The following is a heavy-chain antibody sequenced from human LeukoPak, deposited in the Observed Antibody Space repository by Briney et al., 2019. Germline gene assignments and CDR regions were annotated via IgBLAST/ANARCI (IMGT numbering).Heavy chain of an antibody. V-gene: IGHV1-24*01. CDR3: ATGSDLKYNWNYYPPYYFDY. Sequence: ASVKVSCKVSGYTLTELSMHWVRQAPGKGLEWMGGFDPEDGETIYAQKFQGRVTMTEDTSTDTAYMELSSLRSEDTAVYYCATGSDLKYNWNYYPPYYFDYWGQGTLVTVSS. D-gene: IGHD1-7*01. CDR2: FDPEDGET. CDR1: GYTLTELS. J-gene: IGHJ4*02.